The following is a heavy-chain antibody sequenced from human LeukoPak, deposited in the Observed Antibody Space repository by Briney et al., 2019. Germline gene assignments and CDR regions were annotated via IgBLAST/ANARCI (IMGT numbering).Heavy chain of an antibody. V-gene: IGHV4-39*07. Sequence: SETLSLTCTVSGGSISSSSYYWGWIRQPPGKGLEWIGSIYYSGSTYYNPSLMSRVTISVDRSKNQFSLKLSSVTAADTAVYYCARGDYDSSGYYFDYWGQGTLVTVSS. D-gene: IGHD3-22*01. CDR1: GGSISSSSYY. J-gene: IGHJ4*02. CDR2: IYYSGST. CDR3: ARGDYDSSGYYFDY.